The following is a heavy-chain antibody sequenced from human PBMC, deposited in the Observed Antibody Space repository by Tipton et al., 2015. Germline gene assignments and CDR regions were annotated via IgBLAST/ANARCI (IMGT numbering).Heavy chain of an antibody. CDR3: ARNPYSSSSAPFDY. D-gene: IGHD6-6*01. CDR1: GFTFTTYA. J-gene: IGHJ4*02. V-gene: IGHV3-48*02. Sequence: SLRLSCAASGFTFTTYAMTWVRQAPGKGPEWLSYISGSSSTIHYADSVKGRFTISRDNAKNSLFLQMNSLRDEDTAVYYCARNPYSSSSAPFDYWGQGTLVTVSS. CDR2: ISGSSSTI.